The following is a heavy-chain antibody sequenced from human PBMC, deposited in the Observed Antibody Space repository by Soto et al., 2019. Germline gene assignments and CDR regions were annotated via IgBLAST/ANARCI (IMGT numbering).Heavy chain of an antibody. J-gene: IGHJ4*02. D-gene: IGHD3-3*01. Sequence: GGSLRLSCAASGFTFSSYAMSWVRQAPGKGLEWVSAISGSGGSTYYADSVKGRFTISRDNSKNTLYLQMNSLRAEDTAVYYCAKDPLSWSGLPPWYWGQGTLVTVSS. CDR2: ISGSGGST. CDR3: AKDPLSWSGLPPWY. V-gene: IGHV3-23*01. CDR1: GFTFSSYA.